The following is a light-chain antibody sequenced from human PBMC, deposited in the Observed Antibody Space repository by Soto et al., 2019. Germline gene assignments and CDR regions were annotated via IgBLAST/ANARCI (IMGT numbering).Light chain of an antibody. Sequence: QSVLTQPASVSGSPGQSFTISCTGTSSDVGGYNYVSWYQQLPGKAPKLMIYDVNNRPSGVSNRFSGSKSGNTASLTISGLQAEYVVEYYCSSYTLSPTFVLGTWTK. CDR1: SSDVGGYNY. CDR2: DVN. V-gene: IGLV2-14*01. J-gene: IGLJ1*01. CDR3: SSYTLSPTFV.